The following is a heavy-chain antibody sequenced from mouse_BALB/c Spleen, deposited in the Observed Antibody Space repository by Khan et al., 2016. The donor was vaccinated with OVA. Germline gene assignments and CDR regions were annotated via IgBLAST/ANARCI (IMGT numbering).Heavy chain of an antibody. V-gene: IGHV2-6-7*01. D-gene: IGHD2-10*01. Sequence: QVQLKESGPGLVAPSQSLSITCTVSGFSLTGYGVNWVRQPPGKGLEWLGMIWGDGSTDYNSAPKSRLSISKDNSKSQVFLKMNSLQTDDTARYYGARAYYGNYREAMDYWGQGTSVTVSS. CDR3: ARAYYGNYREAMDY. J-gene: IGHJ4*01. CDR2: IWGDGST. CDR1: GFSLTGYG.